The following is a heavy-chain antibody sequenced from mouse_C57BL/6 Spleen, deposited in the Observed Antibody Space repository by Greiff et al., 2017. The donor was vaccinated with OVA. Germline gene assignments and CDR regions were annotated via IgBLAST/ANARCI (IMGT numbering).Heavy chain of an antibody. J-gene: IGHJ1*03. V-gene: IGHV1-80*01. D-gene: IGHD1-1*01. CDR3: EGEVYYDSSYRGYFDV. CDR1: GYAFSSYW. Sequence: VQLQQSGAELVKPGASVKISCKASGYAFSSYWMNWVKQRPGKGLEWIGQIYPGDGDTNYNGKFKGKATLTADKSSSTAYMQLSSLTSEDSADYVCEGEVYYDSSYRGYFDVWGKGTTVTVSS. CDR2: IYPGDGDT.